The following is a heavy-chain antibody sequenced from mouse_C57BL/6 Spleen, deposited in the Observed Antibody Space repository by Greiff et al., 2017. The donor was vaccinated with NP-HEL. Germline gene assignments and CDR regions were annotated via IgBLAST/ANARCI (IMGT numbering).Heavy chain of an antibody. CDR1: GYAFSSSW. Sequence: QVHVKQSGPELVKPGASVKISCKASGYAFSSSWMNWVKQRPGKGLEWIGRIYPGDGDTNYNGKFKGKATLTADKSSSTAYMQLSSLTSEDSAVYFCARGAQATLYYFDYWGQGTTLTVSS. CDR3: ARGAQATLYYFDY. D-gene: IGHD3-2*02. V-gene: IGHV1-82*01. J-gene: IGHJ2*01. CDR2: IYPGDGDT.